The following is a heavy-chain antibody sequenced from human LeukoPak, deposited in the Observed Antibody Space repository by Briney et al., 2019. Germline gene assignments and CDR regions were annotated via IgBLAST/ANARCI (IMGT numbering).Heavy chain of an antibody. Sequence: PSETLSLTCTVSGGSISSGSYYWSWIRQPAGKGLEWIGRIYTSGSTNYNPSLKSRVTISVDTSKNQLSLKLSSVTAADTAVYYCARAKWFGELLWLDYWGQGTLVTVSS. V-gene: IGHV4-61*02. CDR1: GGSISSGSYY. CDR2: IYTSGST. D-gene: IGHD3-10*01. CDR3: ARAKWFGELLWLDY. J-gene: IGHJ4*02.